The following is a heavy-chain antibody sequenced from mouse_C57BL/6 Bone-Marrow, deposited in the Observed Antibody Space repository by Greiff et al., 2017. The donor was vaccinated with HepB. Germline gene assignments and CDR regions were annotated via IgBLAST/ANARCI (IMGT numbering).Heavy chain of an antibody. D-gene: IGHD4-1*01. CDR1: GYSFTSYY. CDR3: ARWGLGRVY. J-gene: IGHJ2*01. V-gene: IGHV1-66*01. CDR2: IYPGSGNT. Sequence: QVQLKESGPELVKSGASVKISCKASGYSFTSYYIHWVKPRPGQGLEWIGWIYPGSGNTKYNEKFKGKATLTADTSSSTAYMQLSSLTSEDSAVYYCARWGLGRVYWGQGTTLTVSS.